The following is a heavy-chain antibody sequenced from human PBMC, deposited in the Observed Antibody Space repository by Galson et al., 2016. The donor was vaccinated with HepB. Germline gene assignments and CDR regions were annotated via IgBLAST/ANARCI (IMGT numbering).Heavy chain of an antibody. J-gene: IGHJ4*02. CDR2: ISNSGGIT. CDR3: VKEFVATGAVVGDY. Sequence: SLRLSCAASGFTFSTYAMGWVRQAPGKGLEWVSAISNSGGITYYADSVKGRFTISRDNSKDTLYLQMNSLRVEDTVLYYCVKEFVATGAVVGDYWGQGTLVSVSS. V-gene: IGHV3-23*01. CDR1: GFTFSTYA. D-gene: IGHD2-21*01.